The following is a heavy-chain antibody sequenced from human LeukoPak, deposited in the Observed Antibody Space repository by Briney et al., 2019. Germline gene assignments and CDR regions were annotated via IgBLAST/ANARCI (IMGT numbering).Heavy chain of an antibody. Sequence: ASVKVSCTASGYTFTSYYMHWVRQAPGQGLEWMGIINPSGGSTSYAQKFQGRVTMTRDTSTSTVYMELSSLRSEDTAVYYCARSVATMPWGFDPWGQGTLVTVSS. D-gene: IGHD5-12*01. CDR3: ARSVATMPWGFDP. J-gene: IGHJ5*02. CDR2: INPSGGST. CDR1: GYTFTSYY. V-gene: IGHV1-46*01.